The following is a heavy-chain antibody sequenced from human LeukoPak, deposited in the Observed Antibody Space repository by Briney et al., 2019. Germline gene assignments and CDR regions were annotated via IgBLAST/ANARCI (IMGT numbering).Heavy chain of an antibody. V-gene: IGHV5-51*01. CDR2: IYPGDSDT. CDR1: GYTFSTYW. CDR3: ARRAPYCTDTRCHIDY. Sequence: KGGESLKISCKGSGYTFSTYWIGWVRQMPGKGLEWMGIIYPGDSDTRYSPSFQGQVTISADESINTAYLQWTSLTASDTAMYYCARRAPYCTDTRCHIDYWGQGTLVTVSS. J-gene: IGHJ4*02. D-gene: IGHD2-8*02.